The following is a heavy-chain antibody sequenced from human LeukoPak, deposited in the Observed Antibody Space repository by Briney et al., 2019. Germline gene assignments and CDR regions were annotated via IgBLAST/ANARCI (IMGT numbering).Heavy chain of an antibody. Sequence: GGSLRLSCAASGFTFSSYAMSWVRQAPGKGLEWVSAISSSGGITYYADSVKGRFTISRDNSKNTLYLQMNSLRAEDTAVYYCAKDPYYYYYMDVWGKGTTVTVSS. V-gene: IGHV3-23*01. J-gene: IGHJ6*03. CDR3: AKDPYYYYYMDV. CDR2: ISSSGGIT. CDR1: GFTFSSYA.